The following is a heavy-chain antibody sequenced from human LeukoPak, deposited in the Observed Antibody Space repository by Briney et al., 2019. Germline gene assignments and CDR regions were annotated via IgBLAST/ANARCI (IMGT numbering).Heavy chain of an antibody. CDR1: GFTLSSYQ. V-gene: IGHV3-48*03. Sequence: PGGSLRLSCVASGFTLSSYQMRWVRQAPGKGLEWVSYIANSGGTILYADSVKGPFTISRDDAKNSLYLQMNTLRVVDTAIYYCARETRGAFDYWGQGTLVTVSS. CDR2: IANSGGTI. J-gene: IGHJ4*02. CDR3: ARETRGAFDY. D-gene: IGHD4/OR15-4a*01.